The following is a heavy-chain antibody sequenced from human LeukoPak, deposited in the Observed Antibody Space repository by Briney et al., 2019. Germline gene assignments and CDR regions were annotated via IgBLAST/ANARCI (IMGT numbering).Heavy chain of an antibody. V-gene: IGHV3-30-3*01. D-gene: IGHD5-12*01. CDR1: GFTFSSYA. CDR2: ISYDGSNK. J-gene: IGHJ6*02. Sequence: GGSLRLSCATSGFTFSSYAMHWARQAPGKGLEWVAVISYDGSNKYYADSVKGRFTISRDNSKNTLYLQMNSLRAEDTAVYYCARDSVAYYYYYGMDVWGQGTTVTVSS. CDR3: ARDSVAYYYYYGMDV.